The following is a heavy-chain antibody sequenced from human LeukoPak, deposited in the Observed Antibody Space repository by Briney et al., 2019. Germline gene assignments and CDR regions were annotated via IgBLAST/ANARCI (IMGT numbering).Heavy chain of an antibody. CDR3: ASIAARLGWVDY. V-gene: IGHV4-34*01. J-gene: IGHJ4*02. D-gene: IGHD6-6*01. Sequence: SETLSLTCAVYGGSFSGYYWSWLRQPPGKGLEWIGEINHSGSTNYNPSLKSRVTISVDTSKNQFSLKLSSVTAADTAVYYCASIAARLGWVDYWGQGTLVTVSS. CDR2: INHSGST. CDR1: GGSFSGYY.